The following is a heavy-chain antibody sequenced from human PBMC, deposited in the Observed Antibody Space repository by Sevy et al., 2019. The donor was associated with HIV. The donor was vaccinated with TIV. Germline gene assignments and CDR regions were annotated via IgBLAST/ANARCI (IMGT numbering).Heavy chain of an antibody. D-gene: IGHD1-1*01. V-gene: IGHV3-30-3*01. CDR2: ISYDGSNK. CDR3: ARDPAALRLGGNAANAAFDI. Sequence: GGSLRLSCAASGFTFSSYAMHWVRQAPGKGLEWVAVISYDGSNKYYADSVKGRFIISRDNSKNTLYLKMNSLRAEDTAVYYCARDPAALRLGGNAANAAFDIWGQGTMVTVSS. J-gene: IGHJ3*02. CDR1: GFTFSSYA.